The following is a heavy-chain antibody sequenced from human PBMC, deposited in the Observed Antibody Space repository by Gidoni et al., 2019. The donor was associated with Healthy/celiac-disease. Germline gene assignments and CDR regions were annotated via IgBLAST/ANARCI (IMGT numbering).Heavy chain of an antibody. J-gene: IGHJ6*02. CDR1: GFTFIDYY. Sequence: QVQLVESGGGLVKPGGSLRLSCAASGFTFIDYYMSWIRQAPGKGLEWVSYISSSGSTIYYADSVKGRFTISRDNAKNSLYLQRNSLRAEDTAVYYCARAPQDDFWSGPVSDMDVWGQGTTVTVSS. D-gene: IGHD3-3*01. V-gene: IGHV3-11*01. CDR2: ISSSGSTI. CDR3: ARAPQDDFWSGPVSDMDV.